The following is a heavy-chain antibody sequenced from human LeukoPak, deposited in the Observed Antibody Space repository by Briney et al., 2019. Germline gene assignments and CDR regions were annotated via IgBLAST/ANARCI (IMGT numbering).Heavy chain of an antibody. CDR3: ARVQVVRGVRTNFDY. V-gene: IGHV3-48*03. D-gene: IGHD3-10*01. CDR2: ISSGGGNI. J-gene: IGHJ4*02. Sequence: PGGSLRLSCAASGFTFSRYEMIWVRQAPGKGLEWVSYISSGGGNIYYADSVKGRFTISRDSAKSLLYLQMNSLRAEDTAVYYCARVQVVRGVRTNFDYWGQGTLVTVPS. CDR1: GFTFSRYE.